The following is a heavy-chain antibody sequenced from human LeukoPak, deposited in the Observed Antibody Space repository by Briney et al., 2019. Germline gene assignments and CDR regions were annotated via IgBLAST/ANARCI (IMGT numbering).Heavy chain of an antibody. V-gene: IGHV3-30*02. Sequence: GGSLGLSCAASGFTFSYYGMYWVRQAPGKGLEWVAFIRYDGNTKYYADSVKGRFTISRDNSKNTLYLQMNSLRAEDTAVYYCARGGAAAGIFFGLDYWGQGTLVTVSS. J-gene: IGHJ4*02. CDR2: IRYDGNTK. CDR3: ARGGAAAGIFFGLDY. CDR1: GFTFSYYG. D-gene: IGHD6-13*01.